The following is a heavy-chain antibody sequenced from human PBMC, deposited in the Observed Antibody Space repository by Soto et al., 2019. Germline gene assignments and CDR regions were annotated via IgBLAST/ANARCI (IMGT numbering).Heavy chain of an antibody. CDR2: VSGSGRTT. CDR3: ARCTVITIITRGLCHYLDS. J-gene: IGHJ5*01. Sequence: EVQLLDSGGGLVQPGGSLRLSCAASGFTFSSSAMSWVRQAPGKGLEWVSGVSGSGRTTYYADSKRGRFSISRDKNKNTVYRQRNHPRTGDTANIYCARCTVITIITRGLCHYLDSRGQGTLINITS. D-gene: IGHD3-16*01. CDR1: GFTFSSSA. V-gene: IGHV3-23*01.